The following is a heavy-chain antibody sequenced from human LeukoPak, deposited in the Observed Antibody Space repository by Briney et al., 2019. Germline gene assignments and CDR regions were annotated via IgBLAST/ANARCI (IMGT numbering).Heavy chain of an antibody. J-gene: IGHJ5*02. CDR3: ANYGSGSYRFDP. D-gene: IGHD3-10*01. V-gene: IGHV4-31*03. CDR1: GGSISSGGYY. Sequence: SETLSLTCTVSGGSISSGGYYWSWTRQHPGKGLEWIGYIYYSGSTYYNPSLKSRVTISVDTSKNQFSLKLSSVTAADTAVYYCANYGSGSYRFDPWGQGTLVTVSS. CDR2: IYYSGST.